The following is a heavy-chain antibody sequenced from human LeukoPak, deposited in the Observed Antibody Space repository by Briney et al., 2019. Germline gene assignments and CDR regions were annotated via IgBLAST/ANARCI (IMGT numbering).Heavy chain of an antibody. CDR3: ARDLSYDILTGLLGY. J-gene: IGHJ4*02. CDR1: GYTFTGYY. Sequence: ASVKVSCKASGYTFTGYYMHWVRQAPGQGLEWMGIINPSGGSTSYAQKFQGRVTMTRDMSTSTVYMELSSLRSEDTAVYYCARDLSYDILTGLLGYWGQGTLVTVSS. CDR2: INPSGGST. D-gene: IGHD3-9*01. V-gene: IGHV1-46*01.